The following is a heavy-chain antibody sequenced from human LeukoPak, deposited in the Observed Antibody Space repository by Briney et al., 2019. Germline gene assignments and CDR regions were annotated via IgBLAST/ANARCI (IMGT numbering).Heavy chain of an antibody. V-gene: IGHV5-10-1*01. CDR1: GYSFTSYW. Sequence: GKSLKISCKGSGYSFTSYWISWVRQMPGKGLEWMGRLDPSDSHTNPSPSFQGHVTISADKSLSTAYLQWSSVKASDTAMYDCARQGGYYVSGSPRLGYWGQGTLVTVSS. CDR2: LDPSDSHT. CDR3: ARQGGYYVSGSPRLGY. J-gene: IGHJ4*02. D-gene: IGHD3-10*01.